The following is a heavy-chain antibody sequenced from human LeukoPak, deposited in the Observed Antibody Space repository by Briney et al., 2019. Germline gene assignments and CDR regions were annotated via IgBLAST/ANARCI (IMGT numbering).Heavy chain of an antibody. CDR1: GFTFSSYA. D-gene: IGHD5-18*01. CDR2: ISGSGGST. CDR3: AKVEADTDAFDI. Sequence: GGSLRLSCAASGFTFSSYAMSWVRQAPGKGLEWVSAISGSGGSTYYADSVKGRFTTSRDNSKNTLYLQMNSLRAEDTAVYYCAKVEADTDAFDIWGQGTMVTVSS. J-gene: IGHJ3*02. V-gene: IGHV3-23*01.